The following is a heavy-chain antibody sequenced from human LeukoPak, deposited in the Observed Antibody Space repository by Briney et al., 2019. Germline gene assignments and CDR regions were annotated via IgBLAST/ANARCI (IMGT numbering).Heavy chain of an antibody. CDR2: ISAYNGNT. CDR3: ARTDYDFWSGYYIGADY. D-gene: IGHD3-3*01. Sequence: GESLKISCKGSGYTFTSYGISWVRQAPGQGLEWMGWISAYNGNTNYAQKLQGRVTMTTDTSTSTAYMELRSLRSDDTAVYYCARTDYDFWSGYYIGADYWGQGTLVTVSS. V-gene: IGHV1-18*01. J-gene: IGHJ4*02. CDR1: GYTFTSYG.